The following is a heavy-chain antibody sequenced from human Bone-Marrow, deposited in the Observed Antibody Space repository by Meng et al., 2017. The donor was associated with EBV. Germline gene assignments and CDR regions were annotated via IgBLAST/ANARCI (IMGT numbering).Heavy chain of an antibody. CDR3: ARHASSDWNLELDWFDP. CDR2: IYPGDSDT. J-gene: IGHJ5*02. Sequence: VQLVQSGAEVEKPGASVTVSCKASGYTFTSYGISWVRQAPGQGLEWMGIIYPGDSDTRYSPSFQGQVTISADKSISTAYLQWSSLKASDTAMYYCARHASSDWNLELDWFDPWGQGTLVTVSS. CDR1: GYTFTSYG. V-gene: IGHV5-51*01. D-gene: IGHD1-7*01.